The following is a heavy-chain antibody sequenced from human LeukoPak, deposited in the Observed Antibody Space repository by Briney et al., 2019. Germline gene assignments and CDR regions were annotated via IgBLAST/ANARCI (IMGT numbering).Heavy chain of an antibody. D-gene: IGHD4-11*01. Sequence: GGSLRLSCGASGFTFSGHYMHWVRQAPGKGLEWVGRTRNKANSYTTEYAASVKGRFTISRDDSKNSLYLQMNSLKTEDTAVYYCASTADYSNYALFDYWGQGTMVTVCS. CDR2: TRNKANSYTT. V-gene: IGHV3-72*01. CDR1: GFTFSGHY. CDR3: ASTADYSNYALFDY. J-gene: IGHJ4*02.